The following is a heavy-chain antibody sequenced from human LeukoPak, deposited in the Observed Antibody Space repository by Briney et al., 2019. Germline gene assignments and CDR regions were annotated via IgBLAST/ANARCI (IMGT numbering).Heavy chain of an antibody. D-gene: IGHD3-22*01. V-gene: IGHV1-69*04. CDR2: IIPILGIA. CDR1: GGTFSSYA. Sequence: SVKVSCKASGGTFSSYAISWVRQAPGQGLEWMGRIIPILGIANYAQKFQGRVTTTADKSTSTAYMELSSLRSEDTAVYYCARARHYDSSGVDYWGQGTLVTVSS. J-gene: IGHJ4*02. CDR3: ARARHYDSSGVDY.